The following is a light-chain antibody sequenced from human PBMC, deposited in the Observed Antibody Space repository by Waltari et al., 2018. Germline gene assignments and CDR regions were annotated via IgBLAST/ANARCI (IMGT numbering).Light chain of an antibody. CDR3: QLWDYTTDHWV. J-gene: IGLJ3*02. Sequence: SFVLTQTPSVSVAPGNTARITSGGDNIGSKSVHWYQQKPGQAPVLVVHDDRDRSPGVPERISGSNSGNTATLTISSVDVGDEADYYCQLWDYTTDHWVFGGGTKLTVL. V-gene: IGLV3-21*03. CDR2: DDR. CDR1: NIGSKS.